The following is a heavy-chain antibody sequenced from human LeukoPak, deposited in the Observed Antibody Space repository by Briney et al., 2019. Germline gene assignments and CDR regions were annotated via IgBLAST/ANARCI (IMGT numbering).Heavy chain of an antibody. J-gene: IGHJ4*02. Sequence: ASVKVSCKASGYTFGSYDINWVRQATGQGLEWMGWMNPNSGNTGYAQKFQGRVIMTRSTSISTVYMELSSLRSEDTAVYYCARATYYYDTSGYYVDYWGQGTLVTVSS. V-gene: IGHV1-8*01. D-gene: IGHD3-22*01. CDR3: ARATYYYDTSGYYVDY. CDR2: MNPNSGNT. CDR1: GYTFGSYD.